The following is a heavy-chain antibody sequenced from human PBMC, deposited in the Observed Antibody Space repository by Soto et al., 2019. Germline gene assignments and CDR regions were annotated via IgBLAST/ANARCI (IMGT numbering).Heavy chain of an antibody. Sequence: GGSLRLSCVASGFTFNNAWMTWVRQAPGKGLEWVGRIKSKTEGGTTDYAAPVKGRFTLSRDDSKNTLYLQMNSLKTEDSAEYSCSNVTPTGWGKGAGVTVSS. J-gene: IGHJ4*02. CDR2: IKSKTEGGTT. CDR1: GFTFNNAW. D-gene: IGHD3-9*01. V-gene: IGHV3-15*01. CDR3: SNVTPTG.